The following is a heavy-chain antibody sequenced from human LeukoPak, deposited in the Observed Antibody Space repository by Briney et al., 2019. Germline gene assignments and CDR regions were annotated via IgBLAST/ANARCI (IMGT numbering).Heavy chain of an antibody. D-gene: IGHD2-15*01. V-gene: IGHV1-2*02. CDR2: INPNSGGT. Sequence: ASVKVSCKASGYTFTGYYMHWVRQAPGQGLEWMGWINPNSGGTNYAQKFQGRVTMTRDTSISTAYMELSRLRSDDTAVYYCARKKVVAATFDDWFDPWGQGTLVTVSS. CDR3: ARKKVVAATFDDWFDP. CDR1: GYTFTGYY. J-gene: IGHJ5*02.